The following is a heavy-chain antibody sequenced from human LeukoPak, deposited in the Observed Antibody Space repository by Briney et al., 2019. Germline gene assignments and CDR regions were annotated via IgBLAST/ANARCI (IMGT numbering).Heavy chain of an antibody. D-gene: IGHD3-22*01. CDR2: ISAYNGNT. Sequence: ASVKVSCKASGYTFTSYGISWVRQAPGQGLEWMGWISAYNGNTNYAQKLQGRVTMTTDTSTSTAYMELRSLRSDDTAVYYCARDSYYYDSSGYYHYRGQGTLVTVSS. J-gene: IGHJ4*02. V-gene: IGHV1-18*01. CDR3: ARDSYYYDSSGYYHY. CDR1: GYTFTSYG.